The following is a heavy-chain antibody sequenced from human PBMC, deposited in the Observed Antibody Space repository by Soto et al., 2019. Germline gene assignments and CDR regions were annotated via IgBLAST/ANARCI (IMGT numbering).Heavy chain of an antibody. Sequence: QVQLVESGGGVVQPGRSLRLSCAASGFTFSSYAMHWVRQAPGKGLEWVAVISYDGSNKYYADSVKGRFTISRDNSKNTLYLKMNSLRAEDTAVYYCARERELPPNFDYWGQGTLVTVSS. CDR3: ARERELPPNFDY. CDR1: GFTFSSYA. V-gene: IGHV3-30-3*01. J-gene: IGHJ4*02. D-gene: IGHD1-26*01. CDR2: ISYDGSNK.